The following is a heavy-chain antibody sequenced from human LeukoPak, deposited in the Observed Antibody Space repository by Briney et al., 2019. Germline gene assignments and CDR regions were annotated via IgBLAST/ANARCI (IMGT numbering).Heavy chain of an antibody. V-gene: IGHV4-34*01. D-gene: IGHD2-2*01. CDR1: GESFSGYY. CDR2: INHSGNT. CDR3: ARSVAYCSSTNCQIGWFDP. J-gene: IGHJ5*02. Sequence: SETLSLTCAVYGESFSGYYWSWIRQPPGKGLEWIGEINHSGNTNYNPSLKSRVTISLDTSKSQFSLKVTSVTAADTAVYYCARSVAYCSSTNCQIGWFDPWGRGTLVTVSS.